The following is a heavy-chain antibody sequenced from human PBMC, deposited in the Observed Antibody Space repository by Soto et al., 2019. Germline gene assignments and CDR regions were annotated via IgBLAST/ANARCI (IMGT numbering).Heavy chain of an antibody. D-gene: IGHD2-15*01. J-gene: IGHJ6*02. CDR1: GYTFTSYA. CDR3: ARDLQIPGYCRGGSCANRWEYYYYGMDV. V-gene: IGHV1-3*01. Sequence: QVQLVQSGAEVKKPGASVKVSCKASGYTFTSYAMHWVRQAPGQRLEWMGWINAGNGNTKYSQKFQGRLTITRDTAASTAYMELGSLRSGDSAVYYCARDLQIPGYCRGGSCANRWEYYYYGMDVWGQGTTVTVSS. CDR2: INAGNGNT.